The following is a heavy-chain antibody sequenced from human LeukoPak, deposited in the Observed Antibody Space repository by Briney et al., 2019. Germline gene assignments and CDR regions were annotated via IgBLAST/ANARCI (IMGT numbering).Heavy chain of an antibody. J-gene: IGHJ4*02. D-gene: IGHD3-22*01. CDR3: AKTDQHDSSRYRPIDC. CDR2: IKKDGSEK. CDR1: GFTFSSNW. V-gene: IGHV3-7*01. Sequence: GGSLRLSCAASGFTFSSNWMSWVRQAPGKGLGWVANIKKDGSEKYYVDSVKGRFTISRDNAKNSLYLQMNSLSAEDTAVYYCAKTDQHDSSRYRPIDCWGQGTLVTVSS.